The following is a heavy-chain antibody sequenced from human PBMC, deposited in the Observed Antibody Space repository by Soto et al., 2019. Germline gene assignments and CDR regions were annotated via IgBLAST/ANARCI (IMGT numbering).Heavy chain of an antibody. D-gene: IGHD3-22*01. V-gene: IGHV3-11*06. CDR1: GFTFSDYY. Sequence: GGSLRLSCAASGFTFSDYYMSWIRQAPGKGLEWVSYISSSSSYTNYADSVKGRFNISRDNAKNSLYLQMNSLRAEDTAVYYCARDGRHYYDSSGYPRSGAFDIWGQGTMVTVSS. CDR2: ISSSSSYT. CDR3: ARDGRHYYDSSGYPRSGAFDI. J-gene: IGHJ3*02.